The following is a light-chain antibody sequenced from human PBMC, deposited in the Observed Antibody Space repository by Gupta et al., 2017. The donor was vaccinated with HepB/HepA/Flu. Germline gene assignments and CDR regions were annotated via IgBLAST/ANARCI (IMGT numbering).Light chain of an antibody. CDR2: GAS. Sequence: ESGLTQSPGTLSLSPGERATLSCRASQSVSSSCLAWYQQKPGQAPRLLIYGASSRATGIPDRFSGSGSGTDFTLTISRLEPEDFAVYYCQQYGSSPTTFGQGTKVEIK. V-gene: IGKV3-20*01. CDR3: QQYGSSPTT. CDR1: QSVSSSC. J-gene: IGKJ1*01.